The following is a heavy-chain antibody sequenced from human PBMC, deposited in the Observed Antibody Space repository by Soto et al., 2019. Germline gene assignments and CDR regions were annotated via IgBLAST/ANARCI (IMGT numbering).Heavy chain of an antibody. CDR2: IYYSGST. CDR3: ASNAFWGDAFDI. V-gene: IGHV4-31*03. CDR1: GGSISSGGDY. D-gene: IGHD3-16*01. Sequence: SETLSLTCTVSGGSISSGGDYWSWIRQHPGKGLEWIGYIYYSGSTYYNPSLKSRVTISVDTSKNQFSLKLSSVTAADTAVYYCASNAFWGDAFDIWGQGTMVTVSS. J-gene: IGHJ3*02.